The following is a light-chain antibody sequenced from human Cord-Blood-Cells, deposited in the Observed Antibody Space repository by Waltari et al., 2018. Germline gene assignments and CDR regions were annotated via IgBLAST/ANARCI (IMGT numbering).Light chain of an antibody. J-gene: IGKJ4*01. CDR1: QSVSSN. CDR3: QQYNNWPPLT. V-gene: IGKV3-15*01. CDR2: GAS. Sequence: EIVMTQSPATLSVSPGERATLSCRASQSVSSNLAWYRQQPGQDPRLLIYGASTRATAIPARFSGSGSGTDFTLTISSLQSEDFAVYYCQQYNNWPPLTFGGGTKVEIK.